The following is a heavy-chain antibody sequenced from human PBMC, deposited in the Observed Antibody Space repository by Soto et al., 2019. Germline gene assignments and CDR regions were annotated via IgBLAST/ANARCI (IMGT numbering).Heavy chain of an antibody. CDR1: GGAFSSGGFA. CDR2: IYHTGTT. V-gene: IGHV4-30-2*01. D-gene: IGHD1-26*01. J-gene: IGHJ5*02. CDR3: VRGLRSPSAALRGGLAP. Sequence: QVQLQEAGSRLVKTSETLSLTCTVSGGAFSSGGFAWTWIRQPPKKGLEWIGYIYHTGTTSYNPSLRSRGTLSVDRSRHQFSLKLTSVTAADTAMYDCVRGLRSPSAALRGGLAPGGQGTLVTVSS.